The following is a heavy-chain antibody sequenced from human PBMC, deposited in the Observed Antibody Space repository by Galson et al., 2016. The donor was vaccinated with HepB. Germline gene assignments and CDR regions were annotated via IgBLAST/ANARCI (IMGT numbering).Heavy chain of an antibody. J-gene: IGHJ5*02. Sequence: SLRLSCATSGFTFTHHQMHWVRQVPGKGLVWVSRIEPDGSRPIYADSVKGRFTISSDSAENTVHLQMNRLRAEDTALYYCARDLSGPDRWGQGTLVTVSP. CDR2: IEPDGSRP. CDR3: ARDLSGPDR. V-gene: IGHV3-74*01. CDR1: GFTFTHHQ.